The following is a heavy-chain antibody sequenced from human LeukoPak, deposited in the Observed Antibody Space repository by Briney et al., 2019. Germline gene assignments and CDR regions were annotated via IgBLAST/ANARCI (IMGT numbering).Heavy chain of an antibody. D-gene: IGHD6-19*01. J-gene: IGHJ3*02. CDR3: ATLLLYSSAWYNAFDI. CDR1: GFTVSSNY. CDR2: ITRSDGTT. Sequence: GGSLRLSCAASGFTVSSNYLSWVRQAPGKGLEWVSSITRSDGTTYYADSVKGRFTISRDNSRGTLFLQMNSLRAEDTAVYYCATLLLYSSAWYNAFDIWGQGTMVTVSS. V-gene: IGHV3-23*01.